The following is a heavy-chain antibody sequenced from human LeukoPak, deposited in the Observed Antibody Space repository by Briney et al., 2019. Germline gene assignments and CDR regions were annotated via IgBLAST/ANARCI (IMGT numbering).Heavy chain of an antibody. D-gene: IGHD6-19*01. J-gene: IGHJ4*02. CDR2: IYYSGST. Sequence: PSETLSLTCTVSGGSISSSSYYWGWIRQPPGKGLEWIGSIYYSGSTYYNPSLKSRVTISVDTSKNQFSLKLRSVTAADTALYYCARHFIAVADTADYWGQGTLVTVSS. V-gene: IGHV4-39*01. CDR3: ARHFIAVADTADY. CDR1: GGSISSSSYY.